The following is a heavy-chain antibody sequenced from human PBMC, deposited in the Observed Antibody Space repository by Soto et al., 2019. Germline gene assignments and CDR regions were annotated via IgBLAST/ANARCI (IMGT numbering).Heavy chain of an antibody. CDR2: INHSGST. CDR1: GGSFSGYY. V-gene: IGHV4-34*01. D-gene: IGHD2-8*01. CDR3: ARALPIVLMVYARRGYYMDV. Sequence: SETLSLTCAVYGGSFSGYYWSWIRQPPGKGLEWIGEINHSGSTNYNPSLKSRVTISVDTSKNQFSLNLNSVTAADTAVYYCARALPIVLMVYARRGYYMDVWGKGTTVTVSS. J-gene: IGHJ6*03.